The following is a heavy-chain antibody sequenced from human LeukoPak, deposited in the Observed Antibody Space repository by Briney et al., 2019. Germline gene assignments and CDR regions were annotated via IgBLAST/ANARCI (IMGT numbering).Heavy chain of an antibody. J-gene: IGHJ4*02. CDR1: GGTFSSYA. V-gene: IGHV1-69*13. D-gene: IGHD6-6*01. CDR3: AREPRYSSIAARSRYFDY. CDR2: IIPIFGTA. Sequence: SVNVSCAASGGTFSSYAISWVRQAPGQGLEWMGGIIPIFGTANYAQKFQGRVTITADESTSTAYMELSSLRSEDTAVYYCAREPRYSSIAARSRYFDYWGQGTLVTVSS.